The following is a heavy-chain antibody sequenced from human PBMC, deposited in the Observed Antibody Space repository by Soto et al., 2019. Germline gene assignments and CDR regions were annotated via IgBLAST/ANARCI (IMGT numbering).Heavy chain of an antibody. V-gene: IGHV1-18*01. J-gene: IGHJ6*02. CDR3: ARHHCSGGSCYLGLYYYYGMDV. D-gene: IGHD2-15*01. CDR1: GYTFTSYG. CDR2: ISAYNGNT. Sequence: ASVKVSCKASGYTFTSYGISWVRQAPGQGLEWMGWISAYNGNTNYAQKLQGRVTMTTDTSTSTAYMELRSLRSDDTAVYYCARHHCSGGSCYLGLYYYYGMDVWGQGTTVTVSS.